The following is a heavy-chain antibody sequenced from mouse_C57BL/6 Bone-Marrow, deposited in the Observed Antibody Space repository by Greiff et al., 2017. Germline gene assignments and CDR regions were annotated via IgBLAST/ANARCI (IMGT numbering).Heavy chain of an antibody. V-gene: IGHV1-42*01. Sequence: EVQLQQSGPELVKPGASVKISCKASGYSFTGYYMNWVKQSPEKSLEWIGEINPSTGGTTYNQKFKAKATLTVDKSSSTAYMQLKSLTYEDSAVYYSARRGPGLRPEAFAYWGQGTLGTVSA. CDR1: GYSFTGYY. CDR2: INPSTGGT. J-gene: IGHJ3*01. D-gene: IGHD2-4*01. CDR3: ARRGPGLRPEAFAY.